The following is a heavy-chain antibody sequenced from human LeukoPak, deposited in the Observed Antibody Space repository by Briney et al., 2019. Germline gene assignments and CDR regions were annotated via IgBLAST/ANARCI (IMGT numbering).Heavy chain of an antibody. CDR3: ARDEVDYYDSSGYPGSGIFDY. V-gene: IGHV1-69*13. Sequence: SVKVSCKPSGGTFSSYAISGVRQAPGQGLEWMGGIIPIFGTANYAQKFHGRVTITADESTSTAYMELSSLRSEDPAVYYCARDEVDYYDSSGYPGSGIFDYWGQGTLVTVSS. CDR2: IIPIFGTA. CDR1: GGTFSSYA. J-gene: IGHJ4*02. D-gene: IGHD3-22*01.